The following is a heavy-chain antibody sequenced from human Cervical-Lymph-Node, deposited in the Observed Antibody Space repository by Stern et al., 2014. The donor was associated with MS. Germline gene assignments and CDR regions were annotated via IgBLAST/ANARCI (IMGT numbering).Heavy chain of an antibody. CDR2: IYYSGTT. CDR1: GGSISRSTYY. CDR3: ARHDGWLPHY. Sequence: VQLVESGPGLVKPSETLSLTCSVSGGSISRSTYYWGWIRQPPGKGLEWIGSIYYSGTTYYNPSLKGRVTIDTSTNQFFLRLTPVTAADTAVYYCARHDGWLPHYWSQGTLVTVSS. J-gene: IGHJ4*02. V-gene: IGHV4-39*01. D-gene: IGHD5-12*01.